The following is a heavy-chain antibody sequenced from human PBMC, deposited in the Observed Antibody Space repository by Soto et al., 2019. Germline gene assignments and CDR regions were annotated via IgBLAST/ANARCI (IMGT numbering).Heavy chain of an antibody. CDR3: ARDLRGGTLFDY. J-gene: IGHJ4*02. D-gene: IGHD3-10*01. CDR2: IYYSGRT. Sequence: QVQLRESGPGLVKPSQTLSLTCSVSGGSITSGAYYWSWIRQHPGTGLEWIGFIYYSGRTYYNPSLRSRVTISLDTSENQFSLKLNSVTAADTAVYYCARDLRGGTLFDYWGQGALVTV. V-gene: IGHV4-31*03. CDR1: GGSITSGAYY.